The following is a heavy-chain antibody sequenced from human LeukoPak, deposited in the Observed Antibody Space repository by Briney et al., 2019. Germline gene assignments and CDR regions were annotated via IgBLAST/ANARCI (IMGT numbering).Heavy chain of an antibody. D-gene: IGHD5-18*01. Sequence: GASVKVSCKASGYTFTGYYMHWVRQAPGQGLEWIGRINPNSGGTNYAQKFQGRVTMTRDTSISTAYMELSRLRSDDTAVYYCARVRGNSWSNWFDPWGQGTLVTVSS. CDR1: GYTFTGYY. CDR2: INPNSGGT. J-gene: IGHJ5*02. CDR3: ARVRGNSWSNWFDP. V-gene: IGHV1-2*06.